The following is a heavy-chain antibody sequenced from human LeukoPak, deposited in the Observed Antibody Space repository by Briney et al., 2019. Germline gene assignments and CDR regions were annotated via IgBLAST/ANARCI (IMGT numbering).Heavy chain of an antibody. J-gene: IGHJ4*02. V-gene: IGHV4-30-4*08. D-gene: IGHD2-2*02. Sequence: PSETLSLTCTVSGGSISSGDYYWRWLRQPPGTDLEWLGYIYYSGSTYYNPSLKSRVTISVDTSKNQFSLKLSSVTAADTAVYYCARVADLGYCSSTSCYTLKRHFDYWGQGTLVTVSS. CDR2: IYYSGST. CDR3: ARVADLGYCSSTSCYTLKRHFDY. CDR1: GGSISSGDYY.